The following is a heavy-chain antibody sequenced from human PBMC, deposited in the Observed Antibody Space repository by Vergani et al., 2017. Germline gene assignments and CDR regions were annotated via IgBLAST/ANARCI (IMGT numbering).Heavy chain of an antibody. CDR2: IQFDGGNQ. D-gene: IGHD3-16*01. V-gene: IGHV3-30*02. Sequence: QVQLVESVGGVVQRGGSLRLSCATSGFTLRNYDMQWIRQGPGKGLEFVAFIQFDGGNQNYADSVKGRFTLSRDFSKNTLYLEMNSLRTDDTATYYCAKHFRGWGIDYWGQGTQVIVSS. CDR1: GFTLRNYD. J-gene: IGHJ4*02. CDR3: AKHFRGWGIDY.